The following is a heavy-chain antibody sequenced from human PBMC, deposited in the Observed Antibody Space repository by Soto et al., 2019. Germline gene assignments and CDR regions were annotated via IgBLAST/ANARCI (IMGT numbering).Heavy chain of an antibody. V-gene: IGHV3-23*01. CDR2: ISGSGGST. Sequence: EVQLLESGGGLVQPGGSLRLSCAASGFTFSSYAMSWVRQAPGKGLEWVSAISGSGGSTYYADSVKGRFTISRDNSKNTLYLQMNSLRAEDTAAYDCAKRIIAVAGKGNYYFDYWGQGTLVTVSS. D-gene: IGHD6-19*01. J-gene: IGHJ4*02. CDR1: GFTFSSYA. CDR3: AKRIIAVAGKGNYYFDY.